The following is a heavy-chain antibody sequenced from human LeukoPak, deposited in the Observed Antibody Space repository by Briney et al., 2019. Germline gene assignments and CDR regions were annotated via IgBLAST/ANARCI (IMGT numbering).Heavy chain of an antibody. J-gene: IGHJ6*02. CDR1: GFTSSSDA. CDR3: GRPTKYWLVRGDGVDV. V-gene: IGHV3-23*01. Sequence: GGPLRLSCAASGFTSSSDAMTWVRQAPGKGLEWVASIDAGGGDTYHSDSVKGRFTISRDNSMNTLYLQMNSLRADDTAVYYCGRPTKYWLVRGDGVDVWGQGTTVTVSS. CDR2: IDAGGGDT. D-gene: IGHD6-19*01.